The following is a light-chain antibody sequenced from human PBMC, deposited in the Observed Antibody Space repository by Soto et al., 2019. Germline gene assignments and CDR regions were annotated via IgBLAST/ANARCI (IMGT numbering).Light chain of an antibody. CDR2: DAS. Sequence: IVLTQSPATLSLSPGERATLSCGASQSVSSYLAWYQQKPGQAPRLLIYDASNRATGIPARFSGSGSGTDFTLTISSRVPEEFAVYYCQQRSNGTPITFGQGTRLEIK. CDR1: QSVSSY. CDR3: QQRSNGTPIT. J-gene: IGKJ5*01. V-gene: IGKV3-11*01.